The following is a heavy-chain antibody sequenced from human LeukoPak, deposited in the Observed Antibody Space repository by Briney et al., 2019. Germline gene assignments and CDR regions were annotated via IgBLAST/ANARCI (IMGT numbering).Heavy chain of an antibody. J-gene: IGHJ4*02. D-gene: IGHD3-10*01. Sequence: PGGSLRLSCAAPGFTFSSYWMTWVRQAPGKGLEWVATIKQDGSEKFYVDSEKGRFTISRDNTKNSLYLQMNSLRAEDTAVYYCARGLWYGVVWGQGTLVTVSS. CDR2: IKQDGSEK. V-gene: IGHV3-7*01. CDR3: ARGLWYGVV. CDR1: GFTFSSYW.